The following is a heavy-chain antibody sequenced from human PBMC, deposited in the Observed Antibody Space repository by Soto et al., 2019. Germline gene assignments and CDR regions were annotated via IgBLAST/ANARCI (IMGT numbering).Heavy chain of an antibody. V-gene: IGHV3-23*01. D-gene: IGHD5-18*01. Sequence: GGSLRLSCAASGFTFSSYTMSWVRQAPGKGLEWVSGISGSGGSTYYADSVKGRFTISRDNSKNTLYLQMNSLRADDTAVYYCAKVMVKNWFDPWGQGTLVTVSS. CDR3: AKVMVKNWFDP. J-gene: IGHJ5*02. CDR1: GFTFSSYT. CDR2: ISGSGGST.